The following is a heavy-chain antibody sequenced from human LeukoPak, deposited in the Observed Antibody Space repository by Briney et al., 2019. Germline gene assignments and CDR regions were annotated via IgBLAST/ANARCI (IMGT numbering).Heavy chain of an antibody. CDR2: INHSGST. V-gene: IGHV4-34*01. D-gene: IGHD3-22*01. Sequence: PSETLSLTCAVYGGSFSGYYWSWIRQPPGTGLEWIGEINHSGSTNYNPALKSRVTISVDTSKNQFSLKLSSVTAADTAVYYCARGIYYDSSGYKQPFDYWGQGTLVTVSS. J-gene: IGHJ4*02. CDR3: ARGIYYDSSGYKQPFDY. CDR1: GGSFSGYY.